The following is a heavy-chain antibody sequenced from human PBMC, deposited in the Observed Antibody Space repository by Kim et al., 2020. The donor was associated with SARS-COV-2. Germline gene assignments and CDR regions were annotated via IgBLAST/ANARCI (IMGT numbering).Heavy chain of an antibody. CDR3: ARDSGRGIVVVVAATPPPTFDY. Sequence: GGSLRLSCAASGFTFSSYAMHWVRQAPGKGLEWVAVISYDGSNKYYADSVKGRFTISRDNSKNTLYLQMNSLRAEDTAVYYCARDSGRGIVVVVAATPPPTFDYWGQGTLVTVSS. V-gene: IGHV3-30*04. CDR2: ISYDGSNK. J-gene: IGHJ4*02. D-gene: IGHD2-15*01. CDR1: GFTFSSYA.